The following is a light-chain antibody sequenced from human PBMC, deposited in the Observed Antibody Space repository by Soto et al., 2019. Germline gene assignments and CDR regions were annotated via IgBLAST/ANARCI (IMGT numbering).Light chain of an antibody. J-gene: IGLJ1*01. CDR1: RSDIGDSNF. Sequence: LTQPASVSGSPGQSVTISCTGPRSDIGDSNFISWYQHSPGKAPRLLIYEVNNRPSGVSKRFSGSKAGNTASLTISGLLDDDEADYFCASFRSGTILVFGSGTKVTVL. V-gene: IGLV2-14*01. CDR3: ASFRSGTILV. CDR2: EVN.